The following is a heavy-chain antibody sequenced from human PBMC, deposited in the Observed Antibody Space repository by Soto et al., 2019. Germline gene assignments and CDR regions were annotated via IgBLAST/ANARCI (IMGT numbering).Heavy chain of an antibody. CDR2: INPSGGST. CDR1: GYSLTSYY. CDR3: ASEYSSSSRYGMDV. V-gene: IGHV1-46*01. Sequence: QVQLVQSGAEVKKPGASVKVSCKASGYSLTSYYMHWVRQAPGQGLEWMGIINPSGGSTSYAQKFKGRVTMTRDTYTSKVYMELSSLRSEDKAVYYCASEYSSSSRYGMDVWGQGTTVTVSS. J-gene: IGHJ6*02. D-gene: IGHD6-6*01.